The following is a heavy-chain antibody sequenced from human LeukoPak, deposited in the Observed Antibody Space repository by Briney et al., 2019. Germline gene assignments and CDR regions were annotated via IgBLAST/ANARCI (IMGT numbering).Heavy chain of an antibody. CDR2: INPNSGGT. V-gene: IGHV1-2*06. D-gene: IGHD6-13*01. CDR1: GYTFTGYY. CDR3: ARRLIAAAGTYDY. J-gene: IGHJ4*02. Sequence: GASVKVSCKASGYTFTGYYMHWVRQAPGQGLEWMGRINPNSGGTNYAQKFQGRVTMTRDTSISTAYMELSRLRSDDTAVYYCARRLIAAAGTYDYWGQGTLVTVSS.